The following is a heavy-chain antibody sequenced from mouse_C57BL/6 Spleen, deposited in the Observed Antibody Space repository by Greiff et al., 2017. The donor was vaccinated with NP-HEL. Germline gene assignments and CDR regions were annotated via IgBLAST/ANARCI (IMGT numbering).Heavy chain of an antibody. CDR3: ARQDDYDDYAMDY. V-gene: IGHV5-6*01. CDR2: ISSGGSYT. Sequence: EVKLVESGGDLVKPGGSLKLSCAASGFTFSSYGMSWVRQTPDKRLEWVATISSGGSYTYYPDSVKGRFTISRDNAKNTLYLQMSSLKSEDTAMYYCARQDDYDDYAMDYWGQGTSVTVSS. D-gene: IGHD2-4*01. J-gene: IGHJ4*01. CDR1: GFTFSSYG.